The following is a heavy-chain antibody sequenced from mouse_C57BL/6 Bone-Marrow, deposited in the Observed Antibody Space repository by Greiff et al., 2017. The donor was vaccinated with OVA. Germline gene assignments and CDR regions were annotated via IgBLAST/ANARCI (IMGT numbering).Heavy chain of an antibody. Sequence: EVKLQESGPGLVKPSQSLSLTCSVTGYSITSGYYWNWIRQFPGNKLEWMGYISYDGSNNYNPSLKNRISITRDTSKNQFFLKLNSVTTEDTATYYCAREALITTVVAPFAYWGQGTLVTVSA. D-gene: IGHD1-1*01. J-gene: IGHJ3*01. CDR3: AREALITTVVAPFAY. CDR1: GYSITSGYY. CDR2: ISYDGSN. V-gene: IGHV3-6*01.